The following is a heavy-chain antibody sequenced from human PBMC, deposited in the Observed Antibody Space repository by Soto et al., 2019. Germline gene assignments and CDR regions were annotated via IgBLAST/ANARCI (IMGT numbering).Heavy chain of an antibody. Sequence: QVQLVESGGGVVQPGRSLRLSCAASGFKFSSFGMHWVHQAPGKGLRWVALISYDGGNEYYADSVKGRFTISRDNSQNTLYLQMNSLRPEDTAVYYCARDGGSSFPHPNLPDYWGQGTLVTVSS. CDR2: ISYDGGNE. J-gene: IGHJ4*02. CDR1: GFKFSSFG. D-gene: IGHD3-16*01. V-gene: IGHV3-30*03. CDR3: ARDGGSSFPHPNLPDY.